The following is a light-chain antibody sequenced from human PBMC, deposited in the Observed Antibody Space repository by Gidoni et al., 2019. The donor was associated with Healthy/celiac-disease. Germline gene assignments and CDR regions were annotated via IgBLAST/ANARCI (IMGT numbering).Light chain of an antibody. J-gene: IGKJ4*01. CDR3: QQRSNSPLT. CDR1: QSVSSY. V-gene: IGKV3-11*01. Sequence: EIVLTQSPATLSLSPGERATLPCRASQSVSSYLAWYQQKPGQAPRLLIYDASNRATGIPARFSGSGSGTDFTLTISSLEPEDFAVYYCQQRSNSPLTFGGGTKVEIK. CDR2: DAS.